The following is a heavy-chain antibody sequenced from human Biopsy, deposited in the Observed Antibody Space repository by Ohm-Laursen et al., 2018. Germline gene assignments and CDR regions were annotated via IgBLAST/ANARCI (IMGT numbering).Heavy chain of an antibody. Sequence: SLRLSCTASGFDFSDYSMSWVRQAPGKGLEWVSSVTTTSSYIYYADSVKGRFTISRDDAKNSLYLQMNSLRAEATAVYYCARGRTGGWGQGTLVTVSS. J-gene: IGHJ4*02. V-gene: IGHV3-21*01. CDR2: VTTTSSYI. D-gene: IGHD1/OR15-1a*01. CDR1: GFDFSDYS. CDR3: ARGRTGG.